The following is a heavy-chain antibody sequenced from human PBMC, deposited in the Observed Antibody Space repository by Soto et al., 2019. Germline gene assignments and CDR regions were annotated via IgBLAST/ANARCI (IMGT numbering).Heavy chain of an antibody. J-gene: IGHJ4*02. CDR3: AKGPIFGVENIYDY. D-gene: IGHD3-3*01. CDR1: GFTFSSYA. CDR2: MSGSGGSA. V-gene: IGHV3-23*01. Sequence: VQPLESGGGLVQPGGSLRLSCAASGFTFSSYAMSWVRQAPGKGLEWVSGMSGSGGSAYYTDSGKGRFTISRDNSKKTLYLQMNSLRAEDTALYYCAKGPIFGVENIYDYWGQGTLVTVSS.